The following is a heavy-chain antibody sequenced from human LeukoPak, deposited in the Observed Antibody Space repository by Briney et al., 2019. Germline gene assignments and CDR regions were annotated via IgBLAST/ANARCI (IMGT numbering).Heavy chain of an antibody. CDR2: INTSGNI. Sequence: PSETLSLTCTVSGGSIRSSYWNWLRQAAGKGLEWIGHINTSGNINYNPSLKSRVTMSVDTSKNQFSLKLSSVTAADTAVYYCAEGMTTVTYFDYWGQGTLVTVSS. V-gene: IGHV4-4*07. D-gene: IGHD4-17*01. CDR1: GGSIRSSY. CDR3: AEGMTTVTYFDY. J-gene: IGHJ4*02.